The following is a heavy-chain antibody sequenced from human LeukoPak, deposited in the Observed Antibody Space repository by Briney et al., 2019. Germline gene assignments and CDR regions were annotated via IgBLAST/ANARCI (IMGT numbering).Heavy chain of an antibody. CDR3: ALTLVRGVPFYYFDY. CDR2: ISAYNGNT. CDR1: GYTFTSYG. J-gene: IGHJ4*02. D-gene: IGHD3-10*01. V-gene: IGHV1-18*01. Sequence: ASVKVSCKASGYTFTSYGISWVRQAPGQGLEWMGWISAYNGNTNYAQKLQGRVTMTTDTSTSTAYMELRSLRSDDTAVYYCALTLVRGVPFYYFDYWGQGTLVTVSS.